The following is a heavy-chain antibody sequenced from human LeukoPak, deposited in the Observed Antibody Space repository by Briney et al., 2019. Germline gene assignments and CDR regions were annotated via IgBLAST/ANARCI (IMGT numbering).Heavy chain of an antibody. V-gene: IGHV4-4*09. CDR3: ARAPYTVTTGPDY. D-gene: IGHD4-11*01. CDR1: GGSISSYY. J-gene: IGHJ4*02. CDR2: IYTSGST. Sequence: SETLSLTCTVSGGSISSYYWSWIRQPPGKGLEWIGYIYTSGSTNYSPSLKSRVTISVDTSKNQFSLKLSSVTAADTAVYYCARAPYTVTTGPDYWGQGTLVTVSS.